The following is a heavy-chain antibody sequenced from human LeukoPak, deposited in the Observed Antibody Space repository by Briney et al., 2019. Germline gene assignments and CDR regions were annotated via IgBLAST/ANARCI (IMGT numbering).Heavy chain of an antibody. CDR1: GYTFTGYY. Sequence: GASVKVSCKASGYTFTGYYMHWGRQTPGQGLEWRGWINPNSGGTNYTQKFRGRVTRTRDTSISTAYMELSRLRSDDTAVYYCARDIGRRWEEGGLLLWFGELLAGDAFDIWGQGTMVTVSS. J-gene: IGHJ3*02. CDR2: INPNSGGT. D-gene: IGHD3-10*01. CDR3: ARDIGRRWEEGGLLLWFGELLAGDAFDI. V-gene: IGHV1-2*02.